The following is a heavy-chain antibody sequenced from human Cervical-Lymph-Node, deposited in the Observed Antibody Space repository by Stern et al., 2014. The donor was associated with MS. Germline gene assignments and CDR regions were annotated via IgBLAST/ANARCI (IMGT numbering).Heavy chain of an antibody. D-gene: IGHD4-23*01. CDR1: GGSINSGDYS. J-gene: IGHJ4*02. CDR3: ARIFGGNFDN. CDR2: IVHSGST. V-gene: IGHV4-30-2*01. Sequence: VHLVESGSGLVKPSQTLSLTCAVSGGSINSGDYSWSWIRQPPGKSLEWIGYIVHSGSTYYNPSLKSRVSISVDRSKNQFSLKLTSVTAADTAMYYCARIFGGNFDNWGQGTLVTVSS.